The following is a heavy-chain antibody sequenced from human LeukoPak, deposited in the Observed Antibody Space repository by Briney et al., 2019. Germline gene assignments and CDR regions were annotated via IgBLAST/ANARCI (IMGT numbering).Heavy chain of an antibody. V-gene: IGHV3-7*01. Sequence: GGSLRLSCAASGFTFSNYWMNWVRQAPGKGLEWVANIKKDGSEKYYVDSVKGRFTISRDNTKNSLFLQMNSLRAEDTAVYFCATSPYYFDSGTFLGNWFDFWGQGTLVSVSS. D-gene: IGHD3-10*01. CDR3: ATSPYYFDSGTFLGNWFDF. CDR2: IKKDGSEK. J-gene: IGHJ5*01. CDR1: GFTFSNYW.